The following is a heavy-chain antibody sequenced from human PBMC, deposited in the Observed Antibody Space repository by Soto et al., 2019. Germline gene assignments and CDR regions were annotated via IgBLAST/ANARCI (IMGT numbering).Heavy chain of an antibody. D-gene: IGHD1-26*01. CDR2: IIPTFGTA. CDR1: GGTFSSYS. V-gene: IGHV1-69*01. CDR3: ARDGGRHSGGIDY. Sequence: QVQLVQSGAEVQKPGSSVKVSCKASGGTFSSYSINWVRQAPGQGLEWMGEIIPTFGTANYAQKFQGRVTITADEATSTAYMELSSLRSEDTSVYYCARDGGRHSGGIDYWGQGTLVTVSS. J-gene: IGHJ4*02.